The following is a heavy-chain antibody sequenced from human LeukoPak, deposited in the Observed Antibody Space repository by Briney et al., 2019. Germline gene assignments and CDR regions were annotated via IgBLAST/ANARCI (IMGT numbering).Heavy chain of an antibody. D-gene: IGHD6-13*01. Sequence: PGGSLRLSCASSGFTFSSYSMNWVRQAPGKGLEWVSYISSSGTTISYADSVKGRFTISRDSTRNSLYLQMNSLRVEDTAIYYCAGDLKGYSSSGGVDFWGQGTLVTVSS. CDR2: ISSSGTTI. CDR1: GFTFSSYS. CDR3: AGDLKGYSSSGGVDF. V-gene: IGHV3-48*01. J-gene: IGHJ4*02.